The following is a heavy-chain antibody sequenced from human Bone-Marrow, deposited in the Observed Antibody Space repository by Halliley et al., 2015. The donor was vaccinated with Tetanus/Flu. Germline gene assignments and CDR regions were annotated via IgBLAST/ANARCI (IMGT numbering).Heavy chain of an antibody. CDR3: ARHAQDDASAGDY. J-gene: IGHJ4*02. Sequence: VQLVQSGAEVRKPGESLRISCQGSGYSFAMHWITWVRQVPGKGLEWMGLIDPRDSYTTYSPSFQCRVTISVDKSITTAHLQWSSLKASDPAVYFCARHAQDDASAGDYWGQGTLVTVSS. V-gene: IGHV5-10-1*01. D-gene: IGHD6-25*01. CDR1: GYSFAMHW. CDR2: IDPRDSYT.